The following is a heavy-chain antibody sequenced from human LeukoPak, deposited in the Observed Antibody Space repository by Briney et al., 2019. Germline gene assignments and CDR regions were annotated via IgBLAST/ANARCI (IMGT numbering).Heavy chain of an antibody. V-gene: IGHV1-2*02. D-gene: IGHD5-18*01. CDR1: GYTFTGYY. J-gene: IGHJ4*02. Sequence: GASVKVSCKASGYTFTGYYMHWVRQAPGQGLEWMGWINPNSGGTNYAQKFQGRVTMTRDTSISTAYMELSRLRSDDTAVYYCARDRGYSYGYRDFDYWGQGTLVTVSS. CDR2: INPNSGGT. CDR3: ARDRGYSYGYRDFDY.